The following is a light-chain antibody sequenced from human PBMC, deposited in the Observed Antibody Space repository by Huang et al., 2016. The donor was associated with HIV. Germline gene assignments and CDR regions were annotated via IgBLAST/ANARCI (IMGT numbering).Light chain of an antibody. J-gene: IGKJ2*03. CDR1: QSVTRND. CDR2: GAS. Sequence: EIVLTQSPDTLSLSPGERATVSCRASQSVTRNDLALYQQRTGQAPKLLIYGASTRATGIPDRLSGSGSGTDFTLTISRLAPDEFAVYYCQQFGSSPPYSFGQGTKLEIK. CDR3: QQFGSSPPYS. V-gene: IGKV3-20*01.